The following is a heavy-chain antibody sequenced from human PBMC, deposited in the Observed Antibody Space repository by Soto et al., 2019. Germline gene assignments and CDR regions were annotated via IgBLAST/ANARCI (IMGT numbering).Heavy chain of an antibody. CDR3: ARHHVVVVAATDNWFDP. V-gene: IGHV4-39*01. J-gene: IGHJ5*02. CDR2: IYYSGST. D-gene: IGHD2-15*01. CDR1: GGSISSSSYY. Sequence: SSETLSLTCTVSGGSISSSSYYWGWIRQPPGKGLEWIGSIYYSGSTYYNPSLKSRVTISVDTSKNQFSLKLSSVTAADTAVCYCARHHVVVVAATDNWFDPWGQGTLVTVSS.